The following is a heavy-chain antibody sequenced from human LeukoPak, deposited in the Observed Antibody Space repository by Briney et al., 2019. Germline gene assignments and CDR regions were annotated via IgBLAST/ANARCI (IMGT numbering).Heavy chain of an antibody. CDR3: AKAGVRYSDSSGLYAFDF. D-gene: IGHD3-22*01. Sequence: GALRLSCAASGFTFSSYAMSWVRQPPGKGLEWIGTLYYGGSTYYNASLKSRVTMSGDTSRNQFSLRLYSVNAADTAVYYCAKAGVRYSDSSGLYAFDFWGRGTTVTVSS. CDR2: LYYGGST. J-gene: IGHJ3*01. V-gene: IGHV4-59*04. CDR1: GFTFSSYA.